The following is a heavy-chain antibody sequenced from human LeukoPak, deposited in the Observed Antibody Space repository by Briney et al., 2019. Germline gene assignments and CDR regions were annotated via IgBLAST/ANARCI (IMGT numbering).Heavy chain of an antibody. D-gene: IGHD5-12*01. CDR1: GGSISSGDYY. CDR2: IYYSGST. CDR3: ARDRSGYGFFDY. Sequence: SETLSLTCTVSGGSISSGDYYWSWIRQPPGKGLEWIGYIYYSGSTYYNPSLKSRVTISVDTSKNQFSLKLSSVTAADTAVYYCARDRSGYGFFDYWGQGTLVTVSS. J-gene: IGHJ4*02. V-gene: IGHV4-30-4*08.